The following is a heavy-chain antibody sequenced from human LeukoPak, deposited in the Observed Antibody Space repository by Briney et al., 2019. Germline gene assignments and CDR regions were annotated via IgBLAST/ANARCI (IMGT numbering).Heavy chain of an antibody. V-gene: IGHV1-69*13. J-gene: IGHJ5*02. CDR2: IIPIFGTA. CDR3: ARGCSSTSCYHGIGWFDP. Sequence: GASVKVSCKASGGTFSSYAISWVRQAPGQGLEWMGGIIPIFGTANYAQKFQGRVTITADESTSTAYMELRSLTSDDTAVYYCARGCSSTSCYHGIGWFDPWGQGTLVTVSS. CDR1: GGTFSSYA. D-gene: IGHD2-2*01.